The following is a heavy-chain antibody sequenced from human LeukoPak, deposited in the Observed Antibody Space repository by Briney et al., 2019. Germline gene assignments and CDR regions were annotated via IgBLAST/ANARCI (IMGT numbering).Heavy chain of an antibody. CDR3: ARDKVAAAGTHPNWFDP. CDR1: GFTFSSYS. CDR2: ISSSSSYI. J-gene: IGHJ5*02. D-gene: IGHD6-13*01. Sequence: GGSLRLSCAASGFTFSSYSMNWVRQAPGKGLEWVSSISSSSSYIYYADSVKGRFTISRDNAKNSLYLQMNSLRAEDTAVYYCARDKVAAAGTHPNWFDPWGQGTLVTVSS. V-gene: IGHV3-21*01.